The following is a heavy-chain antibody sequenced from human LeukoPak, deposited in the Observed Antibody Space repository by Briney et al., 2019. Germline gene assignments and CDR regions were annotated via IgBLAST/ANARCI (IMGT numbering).Heavy chain of an antibody. CDR3: AKRGYCRGGTCFSHDAFDI. D-gene: IGHD2-15*01. V-gene: IGHV3-30*18. J-gene: IGHJ3*02. CDR1: GFIFSSYG. Sequence: GGSLRLSCAASGFIFSSYGMHWVRQAPGKGLEWVAVISYDGGNISYTDSVKGRFTISRDNSKNTLYLQMNSLRAEDTAVYYCAKRGYCRGGTCFSHDAFDIWGQGTMVTVSS. CDR2: ISYDGGNI.